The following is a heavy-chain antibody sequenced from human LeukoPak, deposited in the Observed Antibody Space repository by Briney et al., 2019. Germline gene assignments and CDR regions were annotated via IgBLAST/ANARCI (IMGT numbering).Heavy chain of an antibody. CDR1: GFTFSNYW. D-gene: IGHD6-13*01. CDR2: INSDGSST. CDR3: ARSQYSSTWYGDSYYYYMDV. J-gene: IGHJ6*03. Sequence: GGSLRLSCAASGFTFSNYWMHWVRQAPGKGLVWVSRINSDGSSTSYADSVKGRFTISRDNAKNTLYLQMNSLRAEGTAVYYCARSQYSSTWYGDSYYYYMDVWGKGTTVTVSS. V-gene: IGHV3-74*01.